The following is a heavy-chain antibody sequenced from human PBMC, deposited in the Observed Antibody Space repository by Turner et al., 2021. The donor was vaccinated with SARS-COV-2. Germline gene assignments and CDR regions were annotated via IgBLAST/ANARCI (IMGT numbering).Heavy chain of an antibody. V-gene: IGHV4-34*01. Sequence: QVQLQQSGAGLLKPSETLSLTCTVFGGSFSGYFWSWIRQSPGKGLEWIGEINDRGATNYNPSLKSRVSISVDTSKNQFSLKVTSVTAADTAVYYCARLPYVWMSHLVLGRWFDPWGQGTLVTVSS. CDR2: INDRGAT. CDR3: ARLPYVWMSHLVLGRWFDP. J-gene: IGHJ5*02. CDR1: GGSFSGYF. D-gene: IGHD3-16*01.